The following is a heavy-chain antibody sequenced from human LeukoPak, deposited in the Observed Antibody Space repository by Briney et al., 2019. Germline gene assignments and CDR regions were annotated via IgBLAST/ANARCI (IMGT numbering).Heavy chain of an antibody. Sequence: ASETLSLTCTVSGGSISSSRYYWGWIRQPPGKGLEWIGSIYYSGSTYYHPSLKSRVTISVDTSKNQFSLMLSSVTTADTAVYYCARIESYCSGGSCYPLFDYWGQGTLVTVSS. CDR1: GGSISSSRYY. CDR3: ARIESYCSGGSCYPLFDY. J-gene: IGHJ4*02. V-gene: IGHV4-39*01. D-gene: IGHD2-15*01. CDR2: IYYSGST.